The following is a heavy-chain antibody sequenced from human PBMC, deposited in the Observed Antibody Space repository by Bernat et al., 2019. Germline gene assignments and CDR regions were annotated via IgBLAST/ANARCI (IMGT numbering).Heavy chain of an antibody. CDR2: INPNSDGT. CDR3: ASNLFWAGPDFLQH. CDR1: GYTFTGYD. V-gene: IGHV1-2*06. D-gene: IGHD3-16*01. J-gene: IGHJ1*01. Sequence: QVQLVQSGAGVKKPGASVKVSCTASGYTFTGYDMRWVRQAPGQGLEWMARINPNSDGTNYAQKFQGRVTITRDTSISTAYMQLSRLRADDTAVYYCASNLFWAGPDFLQHWGQGTLVTVSS.